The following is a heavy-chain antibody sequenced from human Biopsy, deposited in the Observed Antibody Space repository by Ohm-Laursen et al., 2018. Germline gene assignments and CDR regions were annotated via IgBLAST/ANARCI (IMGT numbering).Heavy chain of an antibody. CDR1: GYTFTNYG. Sequence: ATVKISCKASGYTFTNYGISWVRQAPGQGLEWMGWINPKSGGTHYLEKFRGRVTMTRDTSISTAYMEVSSLRSDDTAVYYCAIDGNDFLTDYLKIDQWGQGTLVTVSS. CDR2: INPKSGGT. D-gene: IGHD3-9*01. J-gene: IGHJ4*02. V-gene: IGHV1-2*02. CDR3: AIDGNDFLTDYLKIDQ.